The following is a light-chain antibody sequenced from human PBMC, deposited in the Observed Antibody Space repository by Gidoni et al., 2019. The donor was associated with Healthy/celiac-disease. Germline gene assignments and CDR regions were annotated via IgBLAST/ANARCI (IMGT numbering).Light chain of an antibody. CDR3: QQRSNWLLT. CDR2: DAS. J-gene: IGKJ4*01. Sequence: DIVLTQSPATLSLSPGERATLSCRASQSVSSYVAWYQQKPGQAPRLLIYDASNRAPGIPARFSGSGSGTDFTLTISSLEPEDFAVYYCQQRSNWLLTFGGXTKVEIK. V-gene: IGKV3-11*01. CDR1: QSVSSY.